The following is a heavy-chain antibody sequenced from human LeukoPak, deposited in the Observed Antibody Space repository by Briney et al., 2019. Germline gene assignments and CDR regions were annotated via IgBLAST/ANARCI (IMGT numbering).Heavy chain of an antibody. CDR1: GGSISSYY. CDR3: ARAGPGAISPAD. Sequence: PSETLSLTCTVSGGSISSYYWSWIRQPPGKGLEWIGYIYYSGSTNYNPSLKSRITISVDTSKNQFSLKLSSVTAADTAVYYRARAGPGAISPADWGQGTLVTVSS. CDR2: IYYSGST. V-gene: IGHV4-59*08. J-gene: IGHJ4*02. D-gene: IGHD1-26*01.